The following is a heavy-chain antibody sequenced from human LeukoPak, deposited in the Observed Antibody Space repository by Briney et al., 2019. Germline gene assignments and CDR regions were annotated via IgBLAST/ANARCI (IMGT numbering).Heavy chain of an antibody. Sequence: PSETLSLTCAVYGGSFSGYYWSWIRQPPGKGLEWVSGISGSDNNTYYPDSVKGRFTISRDNSKNTLYLQMNSLRAEDTAVYYCAKDPWNYEGGFEYWGQGTLVTVSS. J-gene: IGHJ4*02. CDR3: AKDPWNYEGGFEY. CDR1: GGSFSGYY. CDR2: ISGSDNNT. V-gene: IGHV3-23*01. D-gene: IGHD1-7*01.